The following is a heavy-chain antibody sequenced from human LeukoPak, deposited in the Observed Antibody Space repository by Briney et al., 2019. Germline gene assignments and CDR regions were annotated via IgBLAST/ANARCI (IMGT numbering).Heavy chain of an antibody. Sequence: GGSLRLSCAASGFTFSSYAMSWVRQAPGKGLEWVSAISGSGGSTYYADSVKGRFTISRDNSKNTLYLQMNSLRAEDTAVYYCTTGTDQNLYYYGMDVWGQGTTVTVSS. J-gene: IGHJ6*02. V-gene: IGHV3-23*01. CDR1: GFTFSSYA. CDR3: TTGTDQNLYYYGMDV. D-gene: IGHD1-1*01. CDR2: ISGSGGST.